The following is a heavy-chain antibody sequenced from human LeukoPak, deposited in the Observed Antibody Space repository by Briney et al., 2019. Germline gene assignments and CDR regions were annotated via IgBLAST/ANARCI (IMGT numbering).Heavy chain of an antibody. CDR3: ATFTGSGYAFDY. V-gene: IGHV1-24*01. Sequence: GASVKVSCKVSGYTLTELSMHWVRQAPGKGLECMGGFDPEDGETIYAQKFQGRVTMTEDTSTDTAYMELSSLRSEDTAVYYCATFTGSGYAFDYWGQGTLVTVSS. J-gene: IGHJ4*02. CDR2: FDPEDGET. CDR1: GYTLTELS. D-gene: IGHD3-22*01.